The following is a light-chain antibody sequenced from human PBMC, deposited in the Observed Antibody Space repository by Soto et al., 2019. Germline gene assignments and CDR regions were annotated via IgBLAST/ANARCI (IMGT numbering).Light chain of an antibody. Sequence: EIVLTQSPDTLSLSPGEGATLSCRASQSVTNSYLAWYQQKPGQAPRLLIYGASSRATGIPDRFSGSGSGTDFTLTISRLEPADFAVYYCQRYGSSRPWTFGQGTKVDIK. CDR1: QSVTNSY. CDR2: GAS. CDR3: QRYGSSRPWT. V-gene: IGKV3-20*01. J-gene: IGKJ1*01.